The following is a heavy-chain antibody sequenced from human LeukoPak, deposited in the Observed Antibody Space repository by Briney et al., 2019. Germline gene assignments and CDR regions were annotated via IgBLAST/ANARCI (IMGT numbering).Heavy chain of an antibody. CDR3: ARDWHCSGGRCENCFDP. D-gene: IGHD2-15*01. CDR1: GXXXXXYG. V-gene: IGHV1-18*01. CDR2: XXXXDGRT. J-gene: IGHJ5*02. Sequence: GASVKVSCKASGXXXXXYGIXWXRXAPXXXXXXXXXXXXXDGRTYYGQKFQDRVTMTKDTSTTTVYMELRSLRSDDTAVYYCARDWHCSGGRCENCFDPWGQGTLVIVSS.